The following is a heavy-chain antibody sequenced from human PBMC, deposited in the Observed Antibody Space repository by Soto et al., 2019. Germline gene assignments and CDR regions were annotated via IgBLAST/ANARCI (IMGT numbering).Heavy chain of an antibody. CDR3: ASSSWYFGWFDP. Sequence: SETLCLTCTVSGVSISSGGYYLRWIRQHPGKGLEWIGYIYYSGSTYYNPSLKSRVTISVDTSKNQFSLKLSSVTAADTAVYYCASSSWYFGWFDPWGQGTLVPVSS. CDR2: IYYSGST. CDR1: GVSISSGGYY. J-gene: IGHJ5*02. D-gene: IGHD6-13*01. V-gene: IGHV4-31*03.